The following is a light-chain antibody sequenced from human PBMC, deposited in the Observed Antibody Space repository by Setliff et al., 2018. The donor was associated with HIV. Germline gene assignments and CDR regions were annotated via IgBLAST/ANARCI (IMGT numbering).Light chain of an antibody. Sequence: QSVLTQPRSVSGSPGQSVTIPCTGTSSDVGNYNYVSWYQQHPGKAPKLMIYDVTKRPSGVPDRFSGSKSGNTASLTISGLQAEDEADYYCSSYAGSYTPLFVFGTGTKVTVL. CDR2: DVT. J-gene: IGLJ1*01. V-gene: IGLV2-11*01. CDR1: SSDVGNYNY. CDR3: SSYAGSYTPLFV.